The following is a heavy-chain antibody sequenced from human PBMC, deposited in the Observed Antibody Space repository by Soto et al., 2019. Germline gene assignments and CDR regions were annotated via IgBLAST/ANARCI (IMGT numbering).Heavy chain of an antibody. Sequence: QVQLLESGPGLVKPSETLSLTCTVSGGSITSYYWSWIRQPPGKGLEWIGYISYSGSTNYNPSLKSRVTISVDTSKNQFSLNLSSVTAADTAVYYCVGGRFGELLDYWGQGTLVTVSS. J-gene: IGHJ4*02. CDR3: VGGRFGELLDY. CDR1: GGSITSYY. D-gene: IGHD3-10*01. V-gene: IGHV4-59*01. CDR2: ISYSGST.